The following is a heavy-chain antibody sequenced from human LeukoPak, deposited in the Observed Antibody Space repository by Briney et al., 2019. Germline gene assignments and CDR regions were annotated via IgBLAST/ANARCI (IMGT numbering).Heavy chain of an antibody. CDR1: GGSISSYY. CDR3: ARLPYYYDSSGYSPYYFDY. D-gene: IGHD3-22*01. Sequence: SETLSLTCTVSGGSISSYYWSWIRQPPGKGLEWIGYIYYSGSTNYNPSLKSRVTISVDTSKNQFSLKLSSVTAADTAVYYCARLPYYYDSSGYSPYYFDYWGQGTLVTVSP. CDR2: IYYSGST. V-gene: IGHV4-59*08. J-gene: IGHJ4*02.